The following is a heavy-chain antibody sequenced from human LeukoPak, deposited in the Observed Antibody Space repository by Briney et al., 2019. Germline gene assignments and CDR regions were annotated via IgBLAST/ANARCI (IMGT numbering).Heavy chain of an antibody. D-gene: IGHD1/OR15-1a*01. CDR1: GGSLYGYV. J-gene: IGHJ3*02. CDR3: ARDRVGGNRRDDSSI. V-gene: IGHV4-34*01. CDR2: IHDSGTT. Sequence: SETLSPTCAVHGGSLYGYVWMWIRQPPGEGLEWIGEIHDSGTTYYSPSVRSRVTISIDTSKNQFSLNLSSVTAADTAVYYCARDRVGGNRRDDSSIWAQGTLVTVSS.